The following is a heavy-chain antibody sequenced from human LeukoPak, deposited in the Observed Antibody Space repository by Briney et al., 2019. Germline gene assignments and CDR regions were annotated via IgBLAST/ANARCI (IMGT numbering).Heavy chain of an antibody. D-gene: IGHD1-1*01. V-gene: IGHV3-43*01. CDR2: ISWDGGST. CDR3: AKDQTAWDGDYYYYMDV. CDR1: GFTLDVYT. Sequence: PGGSLRLSCAASGFTLDVYTMHWVRQAPGKGLEWVSLISWDGGSTYYADSVKGRFTISRDNSKNSLYLQMNSLRTEDTALYYCAKDQTAWDGDYYYYMDVWGKGTTVTVSS. J-gene: IGHJ6*03.